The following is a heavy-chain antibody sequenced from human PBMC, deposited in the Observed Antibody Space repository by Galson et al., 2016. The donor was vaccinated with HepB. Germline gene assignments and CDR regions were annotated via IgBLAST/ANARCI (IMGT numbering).Heavy chain of an antibody. CDR3: AREGGNGISRGVRD. V-gene: IGHV3-33*01. J-gene: IGHJ4*02. CDR2: IWYDGSNK. D-gene: IGHD3-10*01. CDR1: GFTFSKYG. Sequence: SLRLSCAASGFTFSKYGMHWVRQAPGKGLEWVAIIWYDGSNKYYADSVEGRFTISRDNSKNTVFLQMNSLRAEDTAVYYCAREGGNGISRGVRDWGQGTVVTVSS.